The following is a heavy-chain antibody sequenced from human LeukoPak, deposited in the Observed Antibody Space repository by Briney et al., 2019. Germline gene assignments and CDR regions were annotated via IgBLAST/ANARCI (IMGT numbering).Heavy chain of an antibody. CDR2: IKQDGSEK. CDR3: AREWRGYYYDSSGPFDY. Sequence: GGSLRLSCAASGFTFSSYWMSWVRQAPGKGLEGVANIKQDGSEKYYVDSVKGRFTISRDNAKNSLYLQMNSLRAEGTAVYYCAREWRGYYYDSSGPFDYWGQGTLVTVSS. J-gene: IGHJ4*02. CDR1: GFTFSSYW. D-gene: IGHD3-22*01. V-gene: IGHV3-7*01.